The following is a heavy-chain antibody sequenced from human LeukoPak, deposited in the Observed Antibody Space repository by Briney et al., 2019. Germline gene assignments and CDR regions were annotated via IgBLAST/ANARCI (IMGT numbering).Heavy chain of an antibody. J-gene: IGHJ5*02. D-gene: IGHD2-15*01. Sequence: SETLSLTCTVSGGSISSSTYFWGWIRQPPEKGLEWIGSIYYSGSTYYNPFLKSRVTISVDTSKNQFSLKLSSVTAADTAVYYCARSRGYGYCSGGSCNLGNWFDPWGQGTLVTVSS. CDR3: ARSRGYGYCSGGSCNLGNWFDP. CDR2: IYYSGST. CDR1: GGSISSSTYF. V-gene: IGHV4-39*01.